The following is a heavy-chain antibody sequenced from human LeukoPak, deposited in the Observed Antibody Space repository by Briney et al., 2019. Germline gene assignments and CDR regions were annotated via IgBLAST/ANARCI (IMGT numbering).Heavy chain of an antibody. J-gene: IGHJ3*02. CDR2: IIPIFGTA. CDR1: GGTFSSYA. D-gene: IGHD3-10*01. V-gene: IGHV1-69*06. Sequence: ASVKVSCKASGGTFSSYAISWVRQAPGQGLEWMGGIIPIFGTANYAQKFQGRVTITADKSTSTAYMELSSLRSEDTAVYYCARELGLGFGELFDIWGQGTMVTVSS. CDR3: ARELGLGFGELFDI.